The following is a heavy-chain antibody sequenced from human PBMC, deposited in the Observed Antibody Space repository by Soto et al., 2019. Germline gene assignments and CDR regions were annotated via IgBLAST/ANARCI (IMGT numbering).Heavy chain of an antibody. Sequence: ASVKVSCKASGYTLTNYAISWVRQAPGQGPEWMGWINTYNGNSNYAQKFQGRVTMTTDTSTNTAYMELRSLTSDDTAIYYCARDCTGGSCFCIYWGQGTLVTVSS. D-gene: IGHD2-15*01. CDR3: ARDCTGGSCFCIY. CDR2: INTYNGNS. V-gene: IGHV1-18*01. J-gene: IGHJ4*02. CDR1: GYTLTNYA.